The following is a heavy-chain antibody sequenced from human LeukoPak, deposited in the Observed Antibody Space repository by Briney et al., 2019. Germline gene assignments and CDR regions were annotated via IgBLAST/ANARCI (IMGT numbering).Heavy chain of an antibody. D-gene: IGHD5-12*01. J-gene: IGHJ6*03. CDR1: GYTFTSHY. CDR3: ARDWRLRSRGEGYYYYMDV. V-gene: IGHV1-46*01. CDR2: INPSGGST. Sequence: GASVKVSCKASGYTFTSHYTHWVRQAPGQGLEWMGIINPSGGSTSYAQKFQGRVTMTRDTSTSTVYMELSSLRSEDTAVYYCARDWRLRSRGEGYYYYMDVWGKGTTVTVSS.